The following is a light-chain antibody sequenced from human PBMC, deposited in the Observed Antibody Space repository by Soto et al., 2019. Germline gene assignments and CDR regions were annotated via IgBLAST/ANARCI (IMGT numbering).Light chain of an antibody. CDR3: HQSSSTPLT. V-gene: IGKV1-39*01. CDR2: DAS. CDR1: QSVFNH. J-gene: IGKJ4*02. Sequence: DVQMTQSPSSLSASVGDSVTITCRASQSVFNHLSWFQQRPGKGPKLLIYDASSLHAGVPSRFSGSGYGTDFTLTISTVQPEDSAIYHCHQSSSTPLTFGGGTRVELK.